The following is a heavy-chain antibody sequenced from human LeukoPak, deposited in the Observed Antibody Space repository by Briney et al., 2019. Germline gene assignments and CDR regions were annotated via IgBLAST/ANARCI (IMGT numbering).Heavy chain of an antibody. CDR2: ISGSGGST. CDR3: AKRIAVDGDY. CDR1: GFTFSTYA. J-gene: IGHJ4*02. D-gene: IGHD6-19*01. V-gene: IGHV3-23*01. Sequence: GGSLRLSCAASGFTFSTYALSWVRQAPGKGLEWVSAISGSGGSTYYADSVKGRFTISRDNSKNTLYLQMNSLRAEDTAVYYCAKRIAVDGDYWGQGTLVTVSS.